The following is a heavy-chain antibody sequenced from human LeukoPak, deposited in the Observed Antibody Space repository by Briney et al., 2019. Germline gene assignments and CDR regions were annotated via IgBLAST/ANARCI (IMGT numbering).Heavy chain of an antibody. CDR2: INPNSGGT. J-gene: IGHJ4*02. V-gene: IGHV1-2*02. D-gene: IGHD6-19*01. Sequence: ASVKVSCKASGYTFTGYYMHWVRQAPGQGLEWMGWINPNSGGTNYAQKFQGRVTMTRDTSISTAYMELRRLRSDDTAVYYCARVEDSSGWRDFDYWGQGTLVTVSS. CDR3: ARVEDSSGWRDFDY. CDR1: GYTFTGYY.